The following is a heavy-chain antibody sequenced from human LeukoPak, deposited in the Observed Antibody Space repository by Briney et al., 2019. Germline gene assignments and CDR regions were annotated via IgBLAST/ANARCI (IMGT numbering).Heavy chain of an antibody. CDR3: ARKGGDHDYGDYWGSNWFDP. Sequence: GGSLRLSCAASGFIFSSHRMNWVRQAPGKGLEWVSSISSSGSYIYYADSVKGRFTISRDNAKNSLYLQMNSLRAEDTAVYYCARKGGDHDYGDYWGSNWFDPWGQGTLVTVSS. V-gene: IGHV3-21*04. CDR2: ISSSGSYI. CDR1: GFIFSSHR. J-gene: IGHJ5*02. D-gene: IGHD4-17*01.